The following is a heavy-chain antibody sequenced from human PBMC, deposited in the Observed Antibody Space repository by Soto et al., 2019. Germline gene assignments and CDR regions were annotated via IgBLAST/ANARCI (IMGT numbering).Heavy chain of an antibody. CDR1: GFTFSHHS. Sequence: GSLRLSCAASGFTFSHHSMNWVRQAPGEGLEWVSSISSSSSFILYADSVKGRFTISRDNAKNSLYLQMNSLRVDDTAVYYCARPTMVTASYFDFWGQGIMVTVSS. J-gene: IGHJ4*02. CDR3: ARPTMVTASYFDF. CDR2: ISSSSSFI. V-gene: IGHV3-21*01. D-gene: IGHD4-17*01.